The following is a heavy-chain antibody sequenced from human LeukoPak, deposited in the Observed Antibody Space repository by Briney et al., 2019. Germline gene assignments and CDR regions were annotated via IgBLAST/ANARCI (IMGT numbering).Heavy chain of an antibody. CDR2: VSNYKGHT. CDR3: ARDGDYEDW. V-gene: IGHV1-18*01. CDR1: GYSFTSYG. D-gene: IGHD4-17*01. Sequence: AAVKVSCKASGYSFTSYGISSVRQTPRQGLEWMVRVSNYKGHTKSAQTFQDIVSMTTDISTNTAYMELRSLRSDDTAAYYCARDGDYEDWWGQGTLVTVSS. J-gene: IGHJ4*02.